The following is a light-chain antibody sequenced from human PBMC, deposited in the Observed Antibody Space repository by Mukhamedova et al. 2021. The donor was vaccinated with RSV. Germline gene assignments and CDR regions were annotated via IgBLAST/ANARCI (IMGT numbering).Light chain of an antibody. V-gene: IGLV1-40*01. J-gene: IGLJ2*01. CDR2: AND. Sequence: GTAPRLLIYANDIRPSGVSARFSGSRSGTSASLVISGLQAEDEADYFCQSKDSALTGHLVFGGGTKVAVL. CDR3: QSKDSALTGHLV.